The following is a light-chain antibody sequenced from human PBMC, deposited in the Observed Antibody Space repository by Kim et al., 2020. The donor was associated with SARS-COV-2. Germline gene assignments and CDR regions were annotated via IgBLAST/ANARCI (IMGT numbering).Light chain of an antibody. CDR3: QAWDSSAYV. J-gene: IGLJ1*01. Sequence: SYELTQPPSVSVSPGQTASITCSGDKLGDKYACWYQQKPGQYPLLVIYQDTKRPSGIPERFSGSNSGNTATLTISGTQAMDEADYYCQAWDSSAYVFGTG. V-gene: IGLV3-1*01. CDR1: KLGDKY. CDR2: QDT.